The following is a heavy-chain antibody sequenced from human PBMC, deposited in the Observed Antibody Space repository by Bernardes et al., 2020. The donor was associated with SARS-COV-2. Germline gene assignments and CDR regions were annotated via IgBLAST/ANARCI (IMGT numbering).Heavy chain of an antibody. CDR3: AASSSGWYVG. J-gene: IGHJ4*02. CDR1: GRSISSSY. CDR2: IYYSGNT. Sequence: WVSLRLTCTVSGRSISSSYWSWIRQPPGKGLEWIGYIYYSGNTNYNPSLKSRVIISVDTSKNQFSLKLSSVTAADTAVYYCAASSSGWYVGWGQGTLVTVSS. V-gene: IGHV4-59*01. D-gene: IGHD6-19*01.